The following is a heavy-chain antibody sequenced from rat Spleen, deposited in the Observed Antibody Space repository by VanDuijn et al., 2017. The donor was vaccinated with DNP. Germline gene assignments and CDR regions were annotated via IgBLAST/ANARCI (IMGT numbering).Heavy chain of an antibody. J-gene: IGHJ2*01. CDR3: AREYFYSGDY. V-gene: IGHV5S23*01. Sequence: EVQLVESGGGLVQPGRSLKLSCAASGFTFSNYGMAWVRQTPTKGLEWVASISTGGGSTYYPDSVKGRFTISRDNAKSTLYLQMNSLRSEDTATFYCAREYFYSGDYWGQGAMVTVSS. D-gene: IGHD1-1*01. CDR2: ISTGGGST. CDR1: GFTFSNYG.